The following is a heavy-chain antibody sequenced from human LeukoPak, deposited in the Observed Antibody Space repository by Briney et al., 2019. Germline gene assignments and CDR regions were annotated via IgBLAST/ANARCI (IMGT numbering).Heavy chain of an antibody. CDR1: GFTSSDNY. CDR3: ARVGNGNFDY. J-gene: IGHJ4*02. Sequence: PGGSLRLSCAASGFTSSDNYMSWIRQPPGKGLEWIGYNSYSGHTNYNPSLKSRVTISVDTSKNHFSLNLSSVTAADTALYYCARVGNGNFDYWGQGTLVTVSS. D-gene: IGHD7-27*01. CDR2: NSYSGHT. V-gene: IGHV4-59*01.